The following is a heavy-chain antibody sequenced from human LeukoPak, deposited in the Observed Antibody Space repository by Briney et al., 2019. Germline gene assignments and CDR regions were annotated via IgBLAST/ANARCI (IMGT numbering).Heavy chain of an antibody. J-gene: IGHJ5*02. CDR3: ATSPLVDSSGFHWFDP. D-gene: IGHD3-22*01. Sequence: SETLSLTCTVSGGSISSYYWSWIRQPPGKGLEWIGYIYYSGSTNYNPSLKSRVTISVDTSKNQFSLKLSSVTAADTAVYYCATSPLVDSSGFHWFDPWGQGTLVTVSS. CDR2: IYYSGST. CDR1: GGSISSYY. V-gene: IGHV4-59*01.